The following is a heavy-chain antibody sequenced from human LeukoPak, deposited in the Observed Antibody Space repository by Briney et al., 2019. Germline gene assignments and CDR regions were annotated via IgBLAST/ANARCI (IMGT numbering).Heavy chain of an antibody. D-gene: IGHD3-10*01. Sequence: GEALQIFCWGSGYSFTNNWIAWVRQKPGEGLEWMVSLFPADSTTRYSPSFQGQVTISANKSLSTAYLQWISLKASDTAMYYCARVASISGDSYNPVDYWGQGTLVTVSS. CDR2: LFPADSTT. CDR3: ARVASISGDSYNPVDY. J-gene: IGHJ4*02. CDR1: GYSFTNNW. V-gene: IGHV5-51*01.